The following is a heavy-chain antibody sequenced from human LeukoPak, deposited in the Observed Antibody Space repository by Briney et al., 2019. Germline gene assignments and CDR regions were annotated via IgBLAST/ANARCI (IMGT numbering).Heavy chain of an antibody. CDR2: IYYSGST. CDR3: ARLGATTENDAFDI. J-gene: IGHJ3*02. Sequence: SETLSLTCTVSGYSISSGYYWGWIRQPPGKGLEWIGYIYYSGSTNYNPSLKSRVTISVDTSKNQFSLKLSSVTAADTAVYYCARLGATTENDAFDIWGQGTMVTVSS. CDR1: GYSISSGYY. V-gene: IGHV4-61*01. D-gene: IGHD1-26*01.